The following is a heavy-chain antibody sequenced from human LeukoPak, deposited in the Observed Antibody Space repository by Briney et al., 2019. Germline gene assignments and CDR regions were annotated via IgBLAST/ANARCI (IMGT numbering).Heavy chain of an antibody. J-gene: IGHJ2*01. V-gene: IGHV4-59*08. CDR2: VYYSGNT. D-gene: IGHD5-18*01. CDR3: ARLTVAMGPNVDL. CDR1: GGSISNYY. Sequence: SETLSLTCTVSGGSISNYYWTWIRQPPGKGLEWIGYVYYSGNTKYNPSLKSRVTISVDTSKNQFSLKLTSVTAADTAVYYCARLTVAMGPNVDLWGRGTLVTVSS.